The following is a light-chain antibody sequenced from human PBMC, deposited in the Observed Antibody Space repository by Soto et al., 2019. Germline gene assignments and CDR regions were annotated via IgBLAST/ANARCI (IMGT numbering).Light chain of an antibody. CDR2: DVS. Sequence: QSVLTQPASVSGSPGQSITISCTGTSSDVGGYNYVSWYQQHPGKAPKLMIYDVSNRPSGVSNRFSGSKSGNTASLTISGLQAEDEADCYCSSYTSSSTKVFGTGTKLPS. CDR3: SSYTSSSTKV. CDR1: SSDVGGYNY. J-gene: IGLJ1*01. V-gene: IGLV2-14*01.